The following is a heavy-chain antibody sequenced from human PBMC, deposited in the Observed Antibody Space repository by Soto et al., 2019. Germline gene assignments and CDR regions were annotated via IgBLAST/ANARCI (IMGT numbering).Heavy chain of an antibody. CDR2: IGSSGAYI. CDR3: TRDMAYAPTLSDY. Sequence: GSLRLSCAASGFLFNSYTMNWVRQVPGQGLEWVASIGSSGAYIHYADAVKGRFTISRDNGRKSLFLQMSRVRVEDTAVYHCTRDMAYAPTLSDYWGPGTLVPVSS. V-gene: IGHV3-21*01. J-gene: IGHJ4*03. CDR1: GFLFNSYT. D-gene: IGHD2-2*01.